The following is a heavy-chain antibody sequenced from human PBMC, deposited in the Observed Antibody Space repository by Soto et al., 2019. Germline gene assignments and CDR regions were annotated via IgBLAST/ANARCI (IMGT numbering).Heavy chain of an antibody. V-gene: IGHV3-15*07. J-gene: IGHJ5*02. Sequence: EVQLVESGGGLVKPGGSLRLSCAASGFTFSNAWMNWVRQAPGKGLEWVGRIKSKTDGGTTDYAAPVKGRFTISRDDSKNTLYLQMNSLKTEDTAVYYCTTDLIVGPNWFDPWGQGTLVTVSS. CDR1: GFTFSNAW. D-gene: IGHD2-15*01. CDR3: TTDLIVGPNWFDP. CDR2: IKSKTDGGTT.